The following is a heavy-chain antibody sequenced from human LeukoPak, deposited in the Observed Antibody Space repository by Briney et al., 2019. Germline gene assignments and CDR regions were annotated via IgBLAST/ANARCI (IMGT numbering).Heavy chain of an antibody. V-gene: IGHV5-51*01. CDR1: GYSFTSYW. CDR3: ARGRWDIVVVVAARGKYYFDY. D-gene: IGHD2-15*01. J-gene: IGHJ4*02. Sequence: GESLKISCKGSGYSFTSYWIGWVRQMPGKGLEWMGIIYPGDSDTRYSQSFQGLLTISADKSISTAYLQWSSLKASDTAMYYCARGRWDIVVVVAARGKYYFDYWGQGTLVTVSS. CDR2: IYPGDSDT.